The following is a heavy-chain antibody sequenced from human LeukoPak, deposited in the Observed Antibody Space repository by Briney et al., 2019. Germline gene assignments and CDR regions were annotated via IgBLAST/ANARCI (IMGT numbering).Heavy chain of an antibody. V-gene: IGHV1-69*13. CDR2: IIPIFGTA. CDR1: GGTFSIYA. Sequence: SVKVSCKASGGTFSIYAISWVRQAPGQGLEWMGGIIPIFGTANYAQKFQGRVTITADESTSTAYMELSSLRSEDTAVYYCAGHSSSWLYNWFDPWGQGTLVTVSS. J-gene: IGHJ5*02. CDR3: AGHSSSWLYNWFDP. D-gene: IGHD6-13*01.